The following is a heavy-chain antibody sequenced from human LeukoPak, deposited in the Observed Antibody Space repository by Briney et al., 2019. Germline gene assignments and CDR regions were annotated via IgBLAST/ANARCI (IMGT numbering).Heavy chain of an antibody. CDR1: GFTFSSSG. Sequence: GGSLRLSCAASGFTFSSSGTNWGCNAPGEGRGWGSGISGGGGNTNDADSVKGRFTISRDNYKNTLYLQMHSLRAEDTAVYYCAKRGTSGWPPVGLGFWGQGTLVTVSS. CDR3: AKRGTSGWPPVGLGF. V-gene: IGHV3-23*01. J-gene: IGHJ4*02. D-gene: IGHD6-19*01. CDR2: ISGGGGNT.